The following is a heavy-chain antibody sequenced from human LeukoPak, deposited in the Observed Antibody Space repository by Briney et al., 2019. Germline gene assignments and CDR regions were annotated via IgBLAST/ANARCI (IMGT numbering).Heavy chain of an antibody. CDR3: AKNGDRGAYCSGGTCYPYYYYYMDV. CDR1: GFTFSSYW. V-gene: IGHV3-74*01. CDR2: INSDGSST. Sequence: GGSLRLSCAASGFTFSSYWMHWVRQAPGKGLVWVSRINSDGSSTSYADSVKGRFTISRDNAKNTLYLQMNSLRAEDTAIYYCAKNGDRGAYCSGGTCYPYYYYYMDVWGKGTTVTISS. J-gene: IGHJ6*03. D-gene: IGHD2-15*01.